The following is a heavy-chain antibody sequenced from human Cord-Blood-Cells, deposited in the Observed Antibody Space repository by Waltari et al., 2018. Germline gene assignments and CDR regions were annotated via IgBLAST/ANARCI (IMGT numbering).Heavy chain of an antibody. V-gene: IGHV4-34*01. CDR2: INHSGST. J-gene: IGHJ5*02. Sequence: QVQLQQWGAGLLKPSETLSLTCAVYGGSFSGYYWSWIRQPPGKGLEGIGEINHSGSTNYNPSLKRRVTISVDTSKNQFSLKLSSVTAADTAVYYCASVRGYDFWSGYFNWFDPWGQGTLVTVSS. CDR1: GGSFSGYY. D-gene: IGHD3-3*01. CDR3: ASVRGYDFWSGYFNWFDP.